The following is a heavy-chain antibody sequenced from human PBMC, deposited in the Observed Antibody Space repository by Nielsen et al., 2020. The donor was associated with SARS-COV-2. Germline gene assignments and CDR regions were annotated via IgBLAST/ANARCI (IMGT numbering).Heavy chain of an antibody. V-gene: IGHV3-21*01. D-gene: IGHD2-15*01. CDR3: TSGFYSQSDC. CDR2: ISGDSNYI. CDR1: GFTFSDYS. J-gene: IGHJ4*02. Sequence: GGSLRLSCTGSGFTFSDYSMNRVRQAPGKGLEWVASISGDSNYIFYSELVKGRFTMSRDNGKNSLYLQMNTLRSEDTALYYCTSGFYSQSDCWGQGTLVTVSS.